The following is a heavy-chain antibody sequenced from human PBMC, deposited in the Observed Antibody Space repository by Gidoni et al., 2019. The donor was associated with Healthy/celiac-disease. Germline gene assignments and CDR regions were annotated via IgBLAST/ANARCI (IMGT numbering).Heavy chain of an antibody. J-gene: IGHJ5*02. CDR3: ARIVPAAIMNPFDP. CDR1: GGSISSSSYY. CDR2: IYYSGST. D-gene: IGHD2-2*01. Sequence: QLQLQESGPGLVKPSETLSLTCTVSGGSISSSSYYWGWIRQPPGKGLEWMGSIYYSGSTYYNPSLKSRVTISVDTSKNQFSLKLSSVTAADTAVYYCARIVPAAIMNPFDPWGQGTLVTVSS. V-gene: IGHV4-39*01.